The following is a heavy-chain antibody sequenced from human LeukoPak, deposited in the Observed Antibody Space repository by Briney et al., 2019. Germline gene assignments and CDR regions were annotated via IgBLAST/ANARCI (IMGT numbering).Heavy chain of an antibody. Sequence: GGSLRLSCAASGFTFSNYVMSWVRQAPGKGLEWVSSISGSGGSTYYADSVKGRFTISRDNSKNTLYLQMNSLRAEDTAVYYCAARGGIVGARSYYRGYFDYWGQGTLVTVSS. V-gene: IGHV3-23*01. D-gene: IGHD1-26*01. CDR1: GFTFSNYV. CDR3: AARGGIVGARSYYRGYFDY. J-gene: IGHJ4*02. CDR2: ISGSGGST.